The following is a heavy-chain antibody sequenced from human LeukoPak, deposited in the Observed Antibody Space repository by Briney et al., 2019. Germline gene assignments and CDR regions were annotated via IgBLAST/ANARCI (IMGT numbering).Heavy chain of an antibody. CDR1: GYTFTSYD. CDR3: ARAFSPLNCDWLLPDAFDI. J-gene: IGHJ3*02. CDR2: MNPNSGNT. D-gene: IGHD3-9*01. Sequence: ASVKVSCKASGYTFTSYDINWVRQATGQGLEWMGWMNPNSGNTGYAQKFQGRVTMTRNTSISTAYMELSSLRSEDTAVYYCARAFSPLNCDWLLPDAFDIWGQGTMVTVSS. V-gene: IGHV1-8*01.